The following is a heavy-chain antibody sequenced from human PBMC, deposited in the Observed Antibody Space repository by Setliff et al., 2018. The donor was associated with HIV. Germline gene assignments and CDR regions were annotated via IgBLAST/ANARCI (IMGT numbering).Heavy chain of an antibody. CDR1: GFSLSTSGAG. Sequence: SGPTLVNPTPTLTLTCTFSGFSLSTSGAGVGWIRQPPGKALEWLALIYWNDDKRYSPSLKSRLTITKDTSKTQVVLTMTNMDPVDTATYYCASSIKPPHYFDYWGQGTLVTVSS. V-gene: IGHV2-5*01. D-gene: IGHD3-10*01. J-gene: IGHJ4*02. CDR2: IYWNDDK. CDR3: ASSIKPPHYFDY.